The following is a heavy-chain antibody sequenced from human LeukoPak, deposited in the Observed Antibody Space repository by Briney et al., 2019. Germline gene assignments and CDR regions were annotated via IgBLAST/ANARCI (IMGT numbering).Heavy chain of an antibody. V-gene: IGHV4-30-2*01. CDR2: IYHSGST. CDR3: ARDSDSSGYYYLGY. J-gene: IGHJ4*02. D-gene: IGHD3-22*01. Sequence: RASQTLSLTCAVSGGSISSGGYSWSWIRQPPGRGLEWIGYIYHSGSTYYNPSLKSRVTISVDRSKNQFSLKLSSVTAADTAVYYCARDSDSSGYYYLGYWGQGTLVTVSS. CDR1: GGSISSGGYS.